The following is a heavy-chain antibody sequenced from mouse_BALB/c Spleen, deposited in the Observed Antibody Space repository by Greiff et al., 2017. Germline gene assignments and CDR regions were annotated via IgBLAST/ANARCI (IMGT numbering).Heavy chain of an antibody. D-gene: IGHD1-2*01. CDR1: GYAFTNYW. J-gene: IGHJ3*01. V-gene: IGHV1-63*01. CDR3: ARRGGITTAWFAY. Sequence: VKLVESGAELVRPGTSVKISCKASGYAFTNYWLGWVKQRPGHGLEWIGDIYPGSGNTYYNEKFKGKATLTADKSSSTAYMQLSSLTSEDSAVYFCARRGGITTAWFAYWGQGTLVTVSA. CDR2: IYPGSGNT.